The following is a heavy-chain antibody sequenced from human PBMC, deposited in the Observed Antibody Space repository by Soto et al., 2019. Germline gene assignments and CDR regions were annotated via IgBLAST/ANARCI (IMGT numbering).Heavy chain of an antibody. J-gene: IGHJ4*02. CDR3: ARGRGSFDY. CDR2: IYYSGST. Sequence: SETLSLTCTVSGGSISRYYWSWIRQPPGKGLEWIGYIYYSGSTNYNPSLKSRVTISVDTSKNQFSLKLSSVTAADTAVYYCARGRGSFDYWGQGTLVTVSS. CDR1: GGSISRYY. V-gene: IGHV4-59*01. D-gene: IGHD3-16*01.